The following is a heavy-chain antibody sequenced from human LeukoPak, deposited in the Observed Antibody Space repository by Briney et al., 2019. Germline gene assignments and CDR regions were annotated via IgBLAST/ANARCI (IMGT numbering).Heavy chain of an antibody. Sequence: ASVKVSCKASGYTFSSYGITWVRQASGQGLEWMGWISAYNDNTNYAQNLQGRVTMTTDTSTSTAYMDLRGLRSDDTAVYYCARVPGGGLGWELLAYWGQGTLVTVSS. V-gene: IGHV1-18*01. J-gene: IGHJ4*02. CDR3: ARVPGGGLGWELLAY. CDR2: ISAYNDNT. CDR1: GYTFSSYG. D-gene: IGHD1-26*01.